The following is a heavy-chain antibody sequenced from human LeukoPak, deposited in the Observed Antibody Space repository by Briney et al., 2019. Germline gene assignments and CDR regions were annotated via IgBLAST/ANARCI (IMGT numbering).Heavy chain of an antibody. Sequence: GGSLRLSCAASGFTFSSYAMSWVRQAPGKGLEWVSAISGSGGSTYYADSVKGRFTISRDNSKNTLYLQMNSMRAEDTAVYYCASRGRLPYNWFDPWGQGTLVTVSS. D-gene: IGHD2-15*01. J-gene: IGHJ5*02. V-gene: IGHV3-23*01. CDR1: GFTFSSYA. CDR2: ISGSGGST. CDR3: ASRGRLPYNWFDP.